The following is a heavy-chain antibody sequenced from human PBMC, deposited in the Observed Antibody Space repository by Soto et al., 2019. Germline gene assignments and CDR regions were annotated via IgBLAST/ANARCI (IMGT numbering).Heavy chain of an antibody. CDR1: GGSISSGDYY. V-gene: IGHV4-30-4*01. J-gene: IGHJ4*02. D-gene: IGHD3-22*01. Sequence: PSETLSLTCTVSGGSISSGDYYWSWIRQPPGKGLEWIGYIYYSGSTYYNPSLKSRVTISVDTSKNQFSLKLSSVTAADTAVYYCASDYDSSGCYPYDYSGQRTLDIVSS. CDR2: IYYSGST. CDR3: ASDYDSSGCYPYDY.